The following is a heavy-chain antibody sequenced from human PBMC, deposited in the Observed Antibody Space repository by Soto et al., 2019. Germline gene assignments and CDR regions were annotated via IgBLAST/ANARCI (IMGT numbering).Heavy chain of an antibody. CDR3: AKDMLVGATSPNDAFDI. D-gene: IGHD1-26*01. CDR2: ISGSGSKT. V-gene: IGHV3-23*01. J-gene: IGHJ3*02. CDR1: GFTFSSYA. Sequence: PGGSLRLSCAASGFTFSSYAMSWVRQAPGKGLEWVSAISGSGSKTYYADSVKGRFTISRDNSKNTLYLQMDSLRAEDTAIYYCAKDMLVGATSPNDAFDIWGQGTMVTVSS.